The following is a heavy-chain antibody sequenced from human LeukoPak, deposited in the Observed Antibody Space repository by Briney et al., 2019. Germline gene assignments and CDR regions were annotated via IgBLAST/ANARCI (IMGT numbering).Heavy chain of an antibody. CDR3: AIDYDFWTGYYQSRPRHY. CDR1: GFTFNSYS. J-gene: IGHJ4*02. Sequence: PGGSLRLSCAASGFTFNSYSMSWVRQAPGKGPEWVSSISGSSSYIDYVGSVEGRFTISRDNAKNSLYLQLNSLRAEDTAVYYCAIDYDFWTGYYQSRPRHYWGQGTLVTVSS. CDR2: ISGSSSYI. V-gene: IGHV3-21*01. D-gene: IGHD3-3*01.